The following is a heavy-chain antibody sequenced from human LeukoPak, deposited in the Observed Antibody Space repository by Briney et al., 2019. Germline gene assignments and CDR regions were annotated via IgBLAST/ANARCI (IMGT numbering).Heavy chain of an antibody. J-gene: IGHJ4*02. CDR2: ISFVGSRK. V-gene: IGHV3-30-3*01. CDR3: ARARSGPFDC. D-gene: IGHD2-15*01. Sequence: PGGSLRLSCAAPGFTFSNYAIHWVRQAPGKGLEWVAVISFVGSRKYYADSVRGRFSISRDTSKNALYLHMKSLRVQNTVVYNFARARSGPFDCWGQGTLVTVSS. CDR1: GFTFSNYA.